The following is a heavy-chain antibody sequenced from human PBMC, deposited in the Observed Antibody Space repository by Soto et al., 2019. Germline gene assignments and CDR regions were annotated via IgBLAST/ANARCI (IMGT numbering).Heavy chain of an antibody. CDR1: GYNFTSHW. CDR2: IHPGDSDT. J-gene: IGHJ4*02. D-gene: IGHD1-26*01. CDR3: ARQGENRISPVPATSDY. Sequence: PGESLKISCQGSGYNFTSHWIAWVRQMPGKGLEWMGMIHPGDSDTRYTSSFQGQVTISVDKSISTAYLQWSSLKASDTAIYYCARQGENRISPVPATSDYWGQGTPVTVSS. V-gene: IGHV5-51*01.